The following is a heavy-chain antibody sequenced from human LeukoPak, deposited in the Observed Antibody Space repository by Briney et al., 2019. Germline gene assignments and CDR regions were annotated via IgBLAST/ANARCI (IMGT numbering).Heavy chain of an antibody. CDR1: GFTFSSYG. CDR2: ISYDGSNK. D-gene: IGHD5-12*01. J-gene: IGHJ4*02. V-gene: IGHV3-30*03. CDR3: ARTRGGYESLPNDF. Sequence: HPGRSLRLSCAASGFTFSSYGMPWVRQAPGKGLEWVAVISYDGSNKYYADSVKGRFTISRDNAKNSLYLQMNSLRGEDTALYYCARTRGGYESLPNDFWGQGTLVTVSS.